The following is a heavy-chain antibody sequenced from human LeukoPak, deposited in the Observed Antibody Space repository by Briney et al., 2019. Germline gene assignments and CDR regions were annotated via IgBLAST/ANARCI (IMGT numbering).Heavy chain of an antibody. CDR2: INPNSGGT. D-gene: IGHD3-22*01. CDR1: GYTFTGYY. Sequence: ASVKVSCKASGYTFTGYYMHWVRQAPGQGLEWMGWINPNSGGTNYAQKFQGRVTMTRDTSISTAYMELSRLRSGDTAVYYCARDVSPFYDSSGRGDFYWGQGTLVTVSS. CDR3: ARDVSPFYDSSGRGDFY. J-gene: IGHJ4*02. V-gene: IGHV1-2*02.